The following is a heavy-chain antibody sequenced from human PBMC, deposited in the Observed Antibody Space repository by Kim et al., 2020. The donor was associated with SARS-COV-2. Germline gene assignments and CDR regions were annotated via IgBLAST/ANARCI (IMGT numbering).Heavy chain of an antibody. J-gene: IGHJ4*02. V-gene: IGHV4-39*07. CDR2: IYYSGST. Sequence: SETLSLTCTVSGGSISSSSYYWGWIRQPPGKGLEWIGSIYYSGSTYYNPSLKSRVTISVDTSKNQFSLKLSSVTAADTAVYYCARVTGIAPVLVRGAGPTFGYWGQGALVTVSS. CDR3: ARVTGIAPVLVRGAGPTFGY. D-gene: IGHD6-13*01. CDR1: GGSISSSSYY.